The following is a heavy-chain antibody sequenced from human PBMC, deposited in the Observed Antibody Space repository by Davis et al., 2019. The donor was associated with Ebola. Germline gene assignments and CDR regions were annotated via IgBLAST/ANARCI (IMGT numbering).Heavy chain of an antibody. CDR2: IYYSGST. J-gene: IGHJ6*02. Sequence: LRLSCPVSGGSISSGAYYWSWIRQPPGKGLEWIGYIYYSGSTYYNPPPKSRVTISVDTSKNQFSLKLSSVTAADTAVYYCARGGDTMVRGTYYYYGMDVWGQGTTVTVSS. CDR3: ARGGDTMVRGTYYYYGMDV. D-gene: IGHD3-10*01. CDR1: GGSISSGAYY. V-gene: IGHV4-30-4*01.